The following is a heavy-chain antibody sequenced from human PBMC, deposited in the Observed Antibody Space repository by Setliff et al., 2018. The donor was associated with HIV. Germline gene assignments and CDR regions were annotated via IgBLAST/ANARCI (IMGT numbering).Heavy chain of an antibody. D-gene: IGHD1-26*01. CDR1: GYTFTSYA. J-gene: IGHJ6*02. Sequence: ASVKVSCKASGYTFTSYAVNWVRQAPGQGLEWVGWIHTNTGDPTYAQGFTGRFVFSLDTSVSTAYPQISGLKAEDTAVYYCATRGEQLYFYGMDVWGQGTTVTVSS. CDR3: ATRGEQLYFYGMDV. V-gene: IGHV7-4-1*02. CDR2: IHTNTGDP.